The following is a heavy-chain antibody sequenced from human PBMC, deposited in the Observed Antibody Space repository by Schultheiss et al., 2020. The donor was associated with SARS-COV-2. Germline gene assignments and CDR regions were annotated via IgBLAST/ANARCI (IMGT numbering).Heavy chain of an antibody. CDR1: GGSISSYY. CDR2: IYYSGST. V-gene: IGHV4-59*08. D-gene: IGHD6-13*01. J-gene: IGHJ6*03. Sequence: SETLFLTCTVSGGSISSYYWSWIRQPPGKGLEWIGYIYYSGSTNYNPSLKSRVTISVDTSKNQFSLKLSSVTAADTAVYYCALFGGIAALKGYYMDVWGKGTTVTVSS. CDR3: ALFGGIAALKGYYMDV.